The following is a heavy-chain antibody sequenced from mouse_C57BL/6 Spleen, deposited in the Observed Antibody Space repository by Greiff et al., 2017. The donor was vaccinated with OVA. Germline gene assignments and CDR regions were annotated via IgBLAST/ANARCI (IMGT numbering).Heavy chain of an antibody. D-gene: IGHD2-5*01. J-gene: IGHJ3*01. V-gene: IGHV1-64*01. CDR3: ARIPYSNYPAWFAY. CDR1: GYTFTSYW. Sequence: VQLQQPGAELVKPGASVKLSCKASGYTFTSYWMHWVKQRPGQGLEWIGMIHPNSGSTNYNEKFKSKATLTVDKSSSTAYMQLSSLTSEDSAVYYCARIPYSNYPAWFAYWGQGTLVTVSA. CDR2: IHPNSGST.